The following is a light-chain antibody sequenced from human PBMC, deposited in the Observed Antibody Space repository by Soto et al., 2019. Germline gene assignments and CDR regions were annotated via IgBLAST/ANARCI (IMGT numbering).Light chain of an antibody. J-gene: IGKJ5*01. CDR2: KAS. Sequence: DIQMTQSPSTLSASVGDRVTITCRASQNIRSWLAWFQQKPGKAPKLLSFKASTLESGVPSRFSGSGSGTEFTLIISSLQPDDFATYYCQESYIYPITFGQGTRLDIK. V-gene: IGKV1-5*03. CDR1: QNIRSW. CDR3: QESYIYPIT.